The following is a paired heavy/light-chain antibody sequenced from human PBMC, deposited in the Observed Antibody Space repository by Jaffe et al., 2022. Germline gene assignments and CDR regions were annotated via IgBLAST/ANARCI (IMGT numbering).Heavy chain of an antibody. CDR1: GGSISSSNW. D-gene: IGHD2-2*01. J-gene: IGHJ6*03. V-gene: IGHV4-4*02. CDR2: IYHSGST. CDR3: ARVEVVVPAAMFASYYYYMDV. Sequence: QVQLQESGPGLVKPSGTLSLTCAVSGGSISSSNWWSWVRQPPGKGLEWIGEIYHSGSTNYNPSLKSRVTISVDKSKNQFSLKLSSVTAADTAVYYCARVEVVVPAAMFASYYYYMDVWGKGTTVTVSS.
Light chain of an antibody. J-gene: IGKJ1*01. Sequence: EIVMTQSPATLSVSPGERATLSCRASQSVSSNLAWYQQKPGQAPRLLIYGASTRATGIPARFSGSGSGTEFTLTISSLQSEDFAVYYCQQYNNWPTFGQGTKVEIK. V-gene: IGKV3-15*01. CDR3: QQYNNWPT. CDR2: GAS. CDR1: QSVSSN.